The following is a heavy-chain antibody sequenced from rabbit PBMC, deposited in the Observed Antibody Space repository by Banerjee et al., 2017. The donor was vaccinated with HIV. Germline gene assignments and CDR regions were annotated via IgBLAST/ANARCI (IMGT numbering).Heavy chain of an antibody. J-gene: IGHJ4*01. Sequence: QEQLVESGGGLVTLGGSLALSCKVSGIDFSSYGISWVRQAPGKGLEWIACSYAGSSGSTYYANWAKGRFTISKTSSTTVTLQMTSLTAADTATYFCARDLAGVIGWNFGLWGPGTL. CDR3: ARDLAGVIGWNFGL. CDR1: GIDFSSYG. V-gene: IGHV1S45*01. D-gene: IGHD4-1*01. CDR2: SYAGSSGST.